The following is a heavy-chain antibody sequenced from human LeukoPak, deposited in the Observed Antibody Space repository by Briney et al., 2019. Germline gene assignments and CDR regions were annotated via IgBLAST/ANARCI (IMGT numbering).Heavy chain of an antibody. D-gene: IGHD2-2*01. CDR1: GFTFSTYA. CDR2: ITGDSAYI. Sequence: GGSLRLSCAASGFTFSTYAMNRVRQAPGEGLKWVSCITGDSAYIYYADSVKGRFTISRDNAKNSLYLQMNSLRAEDTAVYYCARYGVSSSTSYIDFWGQGTLVTVSS. CDR3: ARYGVSSSTSYIDF. J-gene: IGHJ4*02. V-gene: IGHV3-21*01.